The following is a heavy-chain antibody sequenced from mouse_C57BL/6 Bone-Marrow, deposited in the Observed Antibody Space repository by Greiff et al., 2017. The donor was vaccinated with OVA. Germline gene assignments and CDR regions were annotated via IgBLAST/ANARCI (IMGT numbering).Heavy chain of an antibody. V-gene: IGHV5-4*01. D-gene: IGHD1-1*01. CDR1: GFTFSSYA. CDR2: ISDGGSYT. Sequence: EVKLMESGGGLVKPGGSLKLSCAASGFTFSSYAMSWVRQTPEKRLEWVATISDGGSYTYYPDNVKGRFTISRDNAKNNLYLQMSHLKSEDTAMYYCAREYYGSSHWYFDVWGTGTTVTVSS. CDR3: AREYYGSSHWYFDV. J-gene: IGHJ1*03.